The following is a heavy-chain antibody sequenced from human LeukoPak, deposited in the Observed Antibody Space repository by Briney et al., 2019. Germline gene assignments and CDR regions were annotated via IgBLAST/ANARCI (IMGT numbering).Heavy chain of an antibody. V-gene: IGHV4-39*01. CDR2: IYYSGST. CDR1: GGSISSSSYY. D-gene: IGHD3-10*01. Sequence: SETLSLTCTVSGGSISSSSYYWGWIRQPPGKGLEWIGSIYYSGSTYYNPSLKSRVTISVDTSKNQFSLKLSSVTAADTAVYYCARHAIYYGLGYFDYWGQGTLVTVSS. CDR3: ARHAIYYGLGYFDY. J-gene: IGHJ4*02.